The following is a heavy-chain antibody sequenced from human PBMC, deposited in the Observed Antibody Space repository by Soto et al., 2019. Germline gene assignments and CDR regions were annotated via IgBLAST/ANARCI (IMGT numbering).Heavy chain of an antibody. D-gene: IGHD3-22*01. Sequence: QVQLVQSGAEVKKPGASVKVSCKASGYTFTSYDINWVRQATGQGLEWMGWMNPNSGNTAYAQKFQGRITMPRNTSKSTAYMELSSLRSEDTAVYYCAREKVTSGYPDWGQGTLVTVSS. CDR3: AREKVTSGYPD. CDR1: GYTFTSYD. V-gene: IGHV1-8*01. J-gene: IGHJ4*02. CDR2: MNPNSGNT.